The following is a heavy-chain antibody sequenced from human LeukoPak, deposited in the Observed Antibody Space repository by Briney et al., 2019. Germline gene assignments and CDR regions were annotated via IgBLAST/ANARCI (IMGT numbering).Heavy chain of an antibody. CDR3: ATALIAAAGGYYFDY. Sequence: ASVKVSCKASGYTFTSYDINWVRQATGQGLEWMGWMNPNSGNTGYAQKFQGRVTMTRNTSISTAYMELSSLRSEDTAVYYCATALIAAAGGYYFDYWGQGTLVTVSS. CDR2: MNPNSGNT. V-gene: IGHV1-8*01. CDR1: GYTFTSYD. D-gene: IGHD6-13*01. J-gene: IGHJ4*02.